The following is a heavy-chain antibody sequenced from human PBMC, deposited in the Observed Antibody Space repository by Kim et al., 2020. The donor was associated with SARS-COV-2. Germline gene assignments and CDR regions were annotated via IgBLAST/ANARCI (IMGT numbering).Heavy chain of an antibody. Sequence: GGSLRLSCAASGFTFSSYDMHWVRQATGKGLEWVSAIGTAGDTYYPGSVKGRFTISRENAKNSLYLQMNSLRAGDTAVYYCARDPGSSGWYYGMDVWGQGTTVTVSS. D-gene: IGHD6-19*01. CDR3: ARDPGSSGWYYGMDV. CDR1: GFTFSSYD. CDR2: IGTAGDT. J-gene: IGHJ6*02. V-gene: IGHV3-13*01.